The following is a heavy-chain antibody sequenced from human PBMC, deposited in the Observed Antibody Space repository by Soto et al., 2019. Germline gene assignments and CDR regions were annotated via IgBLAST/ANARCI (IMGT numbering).Heavy chain of an antibody. V-gene: IGHV4-59*05. Sequence: SETLSLTCTVSGGSISNYYWSWIRQPPGKGLEWIGSIYYSGSTYYNPSLKSRVTISVDTSKNQFSLKLSSVTAADTAVYYCVSPVTTNAFDIWGQGTMVTVSS. J-gene: IGHJ3*02. D-gene: IGHD4-17*01. CDR1: GGSISNYY. CDR2: IYYSGST. CDR3: VSPVTTNAFDI.